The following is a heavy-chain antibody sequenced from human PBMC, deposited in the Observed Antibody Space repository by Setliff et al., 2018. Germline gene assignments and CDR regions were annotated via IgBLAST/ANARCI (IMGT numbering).Heavy chain of an antibody. V-gene: IGHV4-61*02. CDR2: IQGTGNT. Sequence: SETLSLTCTVTGGSFDSGTHYWSWIRQPAGKVPERIGLIQGTGNTNYNPSLQSRATISIDTSKNQISLKITSVTAADTALYSCAGTPARGTTWLSPFDYWGQGIQVTVS. J-gene: IGHJ4*02. CDR3: AGTPARGTTWLSPFDY. CDR1: GGSFDSGTHY. D-gene: IGHD3-9*01.